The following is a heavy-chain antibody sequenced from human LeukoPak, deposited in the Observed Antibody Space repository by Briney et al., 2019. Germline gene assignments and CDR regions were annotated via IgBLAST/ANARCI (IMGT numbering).Heavy chain of an antibody. V-gene: IGHV3-48*01. Sequence: GGSLRLSCAASGFTFSSYSMNWVRQAPGKGLEWVSYISSSSSTIYYADSVKGRFTISRDNAKNSLYLQMNSLRAEDTAVYYCARVLDYYDSSGYYVDAFDIWGQGTMVTVSS. CDR3: ARVLDYYDSSGYYVDAFDI. CDR2: ISSSSSTI. CDR1: GFTFSSYS. J-gene: IGHJ3*02. D-gene: IGHD3-22*01.